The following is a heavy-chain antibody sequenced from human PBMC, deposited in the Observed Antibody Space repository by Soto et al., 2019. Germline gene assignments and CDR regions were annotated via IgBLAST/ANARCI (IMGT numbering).Heavy chain of an antibody. CDR2: ISSSGSTI. D-gene: IGHD4-4*01. J-gene: IGHJ6*02. Sequence: GGSLRLSCAASGFTFSDYYMSWIRQAPGKGLEWVSYISSSGSTIYYADSVKGRFTTSRDNAKNSLYLQMNSLRAEDTAVYYCASLYSNYYYGMDVWGQGTTVTVSS. V-gene: IGHV3-11*01. CDR3: ASLYSNYYYGMDV. CDR1: GFTFSDYY.